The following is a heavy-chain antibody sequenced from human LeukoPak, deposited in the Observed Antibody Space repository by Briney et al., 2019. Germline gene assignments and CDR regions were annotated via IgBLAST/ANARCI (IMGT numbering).Heavy chain of an antibody. CDR1: GYTFTSYA. V-gene: IGHV1-3*01. CDR2: TNADNGNT. J-gene: IGHJ4*02. CDR3: ARGYCSSTSCYLGSTY. D-gene: IGHD2-2*01. Sequence: ASVKVSCKASGYTFTSYAMHWVRPAPGQRLEWMGWTNADNGNTKYSQKFQGRVTITRDTSASTAYMEMSSLRSEDTAVYYCARGYCSSTSCYLGSTYWGQGTLVTVSS.